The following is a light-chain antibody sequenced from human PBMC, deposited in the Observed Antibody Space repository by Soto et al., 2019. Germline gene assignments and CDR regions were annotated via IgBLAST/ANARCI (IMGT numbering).Light chain of an antibody. J-gene: IGKJ3*01. CDR2: GAS. CDR1: QSIGSN. CDR3: QQYNKWPLFT. V-gene: IGKV3-15*01. Sequence: ETVLTQSPATFSVSPGERATLSCRASQSIGSNLAWYQQRPGQPPRLLIYGASTRATGVPARFSGSGSGTEFTLTINSLQSEDFALYYCQQYNKWPLFTFGPGIKVDMK.